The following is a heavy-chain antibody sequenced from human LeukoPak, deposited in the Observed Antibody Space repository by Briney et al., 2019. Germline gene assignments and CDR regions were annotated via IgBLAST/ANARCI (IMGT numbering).Heavy chain of an antibody. CDR2: IYYSEST. CDR3: ARSRDTSMVLDY. J-gene: IGHJ4*02. D-gene: IGHD5-18*01. CDR1: GLSFSGYY. V-gene: IGHV4-59*01. Sequence: SETLSLTCSIYGLSFSGYYWSWIRPPPGKGLEWVGYIYYSESTNYNPSLNSRVTISVDTSKNQFSLKLSSVTAADTVVYYCARSRDTSMVLDYWGQGTLVTVSS.